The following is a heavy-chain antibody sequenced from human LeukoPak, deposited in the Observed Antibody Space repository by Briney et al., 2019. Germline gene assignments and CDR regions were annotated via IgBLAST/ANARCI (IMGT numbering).Heavy chain of an antibody. CDR1: GFTFRNCA. Sequence: GGSLRLSCAASGFTFRNCAMSWVRQAPGKGLEWVSGISGTGYNTYYADSVKGRFTISRDNSKDTLYLQMNSLGAEDTAVYYCAKHVSGSLFYFDYWGQRTLVTVSS. D-gene: IGHD3-10*01. V-gene: IGHV3-23*01. CDR3: AKHVSGSLFYFDY. J-gene: IGHJ4*02. CDR2: ISGTGYNT.